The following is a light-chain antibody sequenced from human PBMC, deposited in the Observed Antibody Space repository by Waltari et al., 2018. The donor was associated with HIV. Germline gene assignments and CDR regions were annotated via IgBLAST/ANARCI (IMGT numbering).Light chain of an antibody. V-gene: IGLV2-23*01. J-gene: IGLJ3*02. CDR1: STDVGVYNY. Sequence: QSALTQPASVSGSSGQSITLPCPGGSTDVGVYNYVSWYQQYPGKVPKVGIYDATERPSGVSNRFSGSKSGNTASLTISGLQAEDEADYYCCSFAGTNTWVFGGGTRLTV. CDR3: CSFAGTNTWV. CDR2: DAT.